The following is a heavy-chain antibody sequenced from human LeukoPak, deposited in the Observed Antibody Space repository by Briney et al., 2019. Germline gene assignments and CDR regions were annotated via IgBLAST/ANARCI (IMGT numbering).Heavy chain of an antibody. CDR1: GFTFSSYG. J-gene: IGHJ6*02. Sequence: GGSLRLSCAASGFTFSSYGMHWVRQAPGKGLEWVAVIWYDGSNKYYADSVKGRFTISRDNSKNTLYQQMNSLRAEDTAVYYCAGGGPIYYYGMDVWGQGTTVTVSS. CDR3: AGGGPIYYYGMDV. CDR2: IWYDGSNK. D-gene: IGHD1-26*01. V-gene: IGHV3-33*01.